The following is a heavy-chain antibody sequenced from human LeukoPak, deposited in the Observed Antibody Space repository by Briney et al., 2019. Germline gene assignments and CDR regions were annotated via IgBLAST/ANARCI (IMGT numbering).Heavy chain of an antibody. CDR3: AKGEYYYDSSGYYEDDY. CDR1: GFTVSSYG. V-gene: IGHV3-30*02. J-gene: IGHJ4*02. CDR2: IRYDGSNK. D-gene: IGHD3-22*01. Sequence: GGSLRLSCAASGFTVSSYGMRWVRQAPGKGLEWVAFIRYDGSNKYYADSVKGRFTISRDNSKNTLYLQMNSLRAEDTAVYYCAKGEYYYDSSGYYEDDYWGQGTLVTVSS.